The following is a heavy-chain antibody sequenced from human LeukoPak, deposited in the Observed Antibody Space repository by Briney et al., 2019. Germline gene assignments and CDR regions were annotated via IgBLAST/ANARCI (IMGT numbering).Heavy chain of an antibody. CDR2: ISDSGGST. CDR3: ARDLCSTTSCLDS. CDR1: GFTFSSYA. J-gene: IGHJ4*02. D-gene: IGHD2-2*01. Sequence: GGSLRLSCAASGFTFSSYAMSWVRQAPGKGLEWVSAISDSGGSTYYADSVKGRFTISIDDSRNTLYLQMSSLRAEDTALYYCARDLCSTTSCLDSWGQGTLVTVSS. V-gene: IGHV3-23*01.